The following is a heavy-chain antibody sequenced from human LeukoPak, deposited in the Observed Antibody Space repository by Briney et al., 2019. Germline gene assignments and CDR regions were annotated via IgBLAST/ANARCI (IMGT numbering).Heavy chain of an antibody. D-gene: IGHD2-15*01. CDR2: MSYSGRT. V-gene: IGHV4-59*01. J-gene: IGHJ3*01. Sequence: SETLSLICNASGASINAYYWTWIRQSPGKGLEWIASMSYSGRTDSNPFLKSRVSMSVGPSKSQFSLRLTSVTAADTAIYYCAQQVVGTSNSFDVWGQGTFVAVSS. CDR3: AQQVVGTSNSFDV. CDR1: GASINAYY.